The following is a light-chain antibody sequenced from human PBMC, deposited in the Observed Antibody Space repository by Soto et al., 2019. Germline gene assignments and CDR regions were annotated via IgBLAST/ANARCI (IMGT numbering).Light chain of an antibody. J-gene: IGLJ3*02. Sequence: QSALTQPASVSGSPGQSITISCAGTNNDVGGYNFVSWYQQHPGKAPKLLIYDVSHRPSGVSNRFSGSKSGNAASLTISGLQAEDEADYYCSSSTTSNTLVFGGGTKLTVL. CDR1: NNDVGGYNF. CDR3: SSSTTSNTLV. CDR2: DVS. V-gene: IGLV2-14*03.